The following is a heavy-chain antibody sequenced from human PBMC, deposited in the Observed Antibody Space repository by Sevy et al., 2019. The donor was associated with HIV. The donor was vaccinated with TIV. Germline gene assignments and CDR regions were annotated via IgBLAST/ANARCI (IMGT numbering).Heavy chain of an antibody. Sequence: GESLKISCAASGFTFSSYAMHWVRQAPGKGLEWVAVISYDGSNKYYADSVKGRFTISRDNSKNTLYLQMNSLRAEDTAVYYCARGFPERYTVVTPFDYWGQGTLVTVSS. CDR3: ARGFPERYTVVTPFDY. CDR2: ISYDGSNK. V-gene: IGHV3-30-3*01. CDR1: GFTFSSYA. J-gene: IGHJ4*02. D-gene: IGHD3-16*02.